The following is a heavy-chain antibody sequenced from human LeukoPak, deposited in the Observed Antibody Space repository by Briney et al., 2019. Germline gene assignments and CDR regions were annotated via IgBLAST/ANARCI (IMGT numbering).Heavy chain of an antibody. CDR1: GFAFSTYV. J-gene: IGHJ4*02. Sequence: GGSLRLSCAASGFAFSTYVMSWVRQAPGKGLEWVSAISGSGGSTYYADSVKDRFTISRDNSKNTLYLQMNSLRAADTAVYYCAKHSGGWHATNFDYWGQGTLVTVSS. CDR3: AKHSGGWHATNFDY. V-gene: IGHV3-23*01. D-gene: IGHD6-19*01. CDR2: ISGSGGST.